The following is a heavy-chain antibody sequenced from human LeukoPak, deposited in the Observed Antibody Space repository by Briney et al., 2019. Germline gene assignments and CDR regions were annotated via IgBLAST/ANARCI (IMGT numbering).Heavy chain of an antibody. CDR2: MWYDGSNK. CDR1: GFTFDDYA. D-gene: IGHD5-18*01. CDR3: ARDRGPGYSYGVLDY. J-gene: IGHJ4*02. Sequence: GGSLRLSCAASGFTFDDYAMHWVRQAPGKGLGWMAVMWYDGSNKYYADSVKGRFTISRDNSKNTLYLQMNSLRAEDTAVYYCARDRGPGYSYGVLDYWGQGTLVTVSS. V-gene: IGHV3-33*08.